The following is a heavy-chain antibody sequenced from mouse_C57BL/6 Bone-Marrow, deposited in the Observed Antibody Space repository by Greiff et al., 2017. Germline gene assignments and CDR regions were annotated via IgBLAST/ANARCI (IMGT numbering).Heavy chain of an antibody. CDR2: IYPRSGTT. Sequence: QVQLQQSGAELARPGASVKLSCKASGYTFTSYGISWVKQSTGQGLEWIGEIYPRSGTTYYNEKFKGKATLTADKSSSTAYMELHRLTSEDSAVYFCARGDYDYDGYFDYWGQGTTLTVSS. D-gene: IGHD2-4*01. CDR3: ARGDYDYDGYFDY. J-gene: IGHJ2*01. V-gene: IGHV1-81*01. CDR1: GYTFTSYG.